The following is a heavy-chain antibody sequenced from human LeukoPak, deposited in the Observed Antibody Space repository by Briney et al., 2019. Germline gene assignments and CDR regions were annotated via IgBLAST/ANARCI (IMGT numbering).Heavy chain of an antibody. CDR1: GGSFSDYY. D-gene: IGHD2-2*02. J-gene: IGHJ5*02. CDR2: INHSGST. V-gene: IGHV4-34*01. Sequence: SETLSLTCAVYGGSFSDYYWSWLRQPPGKGLEWIGEINHSGSTNYNPSLKSRATISVDTSKNQFSLKLSSVTAADTAVYYCASGQVRYPSWGQGTLVTVSS. CDR3: ASGQVRYPS.